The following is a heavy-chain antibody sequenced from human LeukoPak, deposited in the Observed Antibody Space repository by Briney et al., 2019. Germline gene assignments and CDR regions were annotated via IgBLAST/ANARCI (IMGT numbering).Heavy chain of an antibody. Sequence: GGSLRLSCAASGLSFSAYKMHWVRQAPRKGLVWVSRISTDGYTTDYADFVQGRFTASRDNTKNTWSLEMNSLRAEDTAVYYCASTKEEYDFWSGYYFSWGQGTLVTVSS. CDR3: ASTKEEYDFWSGYYFS. J-gene: IGHJ5*02. D-gene: IGHD3-3*01. V-gene: IGHV3-74*01. CDR1: GLSFSAYK. CDR2: ISTDGYTT.